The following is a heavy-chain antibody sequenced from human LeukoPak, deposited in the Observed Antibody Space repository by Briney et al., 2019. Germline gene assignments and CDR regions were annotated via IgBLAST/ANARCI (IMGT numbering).Heavy chain of an antibody. V-gene: IGHV4-59*01. CDR3: ARGGYCSGGSCYGGPFDY. CDR2: INYSGST. Sequence: PSETLSLTCTVSGGSISSYYWSWIRQPPGKGLEWIRYINYSGSTNYNPSLKSRVTISVDTSKNQFSLKLSSVTAADTAVYYCARGGYCSGGSCYGGPFDYWGQGTLVTVSS. J-gene: IGHJ4*02. CDR1: GGSISSYY. D-gene: IGHD2-15*01.